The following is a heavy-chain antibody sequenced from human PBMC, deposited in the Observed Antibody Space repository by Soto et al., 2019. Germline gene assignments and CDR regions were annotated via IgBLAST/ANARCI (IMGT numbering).Heavy chain of an antibody. D-gene: IGHD1-26*01. CDR3: ARVMGSVDF. CDR1: GYTFSNYD. V-gene: IGHV1-8*01. Sequence: QVQLVQSGAEVTKPGTSVRISCKTSGYTFSNYDINWVRQAAGQGLEWMGWMNPKSGYTGSARNFQGRVTMPRDASMKKAYMELSSLRSEDTAMYSCARVMGSVDFWGQGTLVTVSS. J-gene: IGHJ4*01. CDR2: MNPKSGYT.